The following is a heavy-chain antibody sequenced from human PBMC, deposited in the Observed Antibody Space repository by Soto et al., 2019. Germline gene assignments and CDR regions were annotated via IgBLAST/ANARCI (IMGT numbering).Heavy chain of an antibody. CDR2: IWYDGSNK. Sequence: QVQLVESGGGVVQPGRSLRLSCAASGFTFSSYGMHWVRQAPGKGLEWVAVIWYDGSNKYYADSVKGRFTISRDNSKNTLYLQMNSLRAEDTAVYYCARDAGYGEEYFRHWGQGTLVTVSS. J-gene: IGHJ1*01. CDR1: GFTFSSYG. V-gene: IGHV3-33*01. CDR3: ARDAGYGEEYFRH. D-gene: IGHD4-17*01.